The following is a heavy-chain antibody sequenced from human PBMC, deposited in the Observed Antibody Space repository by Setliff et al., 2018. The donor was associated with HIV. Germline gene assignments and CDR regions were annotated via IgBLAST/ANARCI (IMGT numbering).Heavy chain of an antibody. CDR1: GGSIINYF. V-gene: IGHV4-59*12. CDR3: ARDRRGYYYGSGSCYMDV. J-gene: IGHJ6*03. Sequence: SETLSLTCSVTGGSIINYFWGWIRMPPGKGLEWIGYIYYSGSTNYNPSLKSRVIISVDTSKNQLSLKLSSMTAADTAVYYCARDRRGYYYGSGSCYMDVWGTGTTVTVSS. CDR2: IYYSGST. D-gene: IGHD3-10*01.